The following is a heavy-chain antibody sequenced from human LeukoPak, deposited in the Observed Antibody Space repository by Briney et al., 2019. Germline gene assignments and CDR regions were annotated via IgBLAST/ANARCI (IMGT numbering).Heavy chain of an antibody. J-gene: IGHJ4*02. CDR3: ARTYCSGGSCHFDY. D-gene: IGHD2-15*01. CDR2: IYTSGST. CDR1: VGSISSYY. Sequence: SETLSLTCTVSVGSISSYYWSWIRQPAGKGVEWIGRIYTSGSTNYNPSLKSRVTMSVETSKNQFSLKLSSVTPADTAVYYCARTYCSGGSCHFDYWGQGTLVTVSS. V-gene: IGHV4-4*07.